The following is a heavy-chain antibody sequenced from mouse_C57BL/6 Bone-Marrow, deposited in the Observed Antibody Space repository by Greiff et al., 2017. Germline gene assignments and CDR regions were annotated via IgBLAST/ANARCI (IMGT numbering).Heavy chain of an antibody. D-gene: IGHD1-1*01. CDR1: GYAFSSSW. CDR2: IYPGDGDT. Sequence: VQLQQSGPELVKPGASVKISCKASGYAFSSSWMNWVKQRPGKGLEWIGRIYPGDGDTNYNGKFKGKATLTADKSSSTAYMQLSSLTSEDSAVYFCARSRYYGSSYVDVWGTGTTVTVSS. J-gene: IGHJ1*03. CDR3: ARSRYYGSSYVDV. V-gene: IGHV1-82*01.